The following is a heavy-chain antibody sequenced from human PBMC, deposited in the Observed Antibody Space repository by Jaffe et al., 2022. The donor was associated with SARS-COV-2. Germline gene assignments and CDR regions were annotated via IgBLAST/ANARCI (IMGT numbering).Heavy chain of an antibody. J-gene: IGHJ5*02. CDR1: GFTFSSYS. CDR3: ARSALRFLSNWFDP. Sequence: EVQLVESGGGLVKPGGSLRLSCAASGFTFSSYSMNWVRQAPGKGLEWVSSISSSSSYIYYADSVKGRFTISRDNAKNSLYLQMNSLRAEDTAVYYCARSALRFLSNWFDPWGQGTLVSVSS. D-gene: IGHD3-3*01. CDR2: ISSSSSYI. V-gene: IGHV3-21*01.